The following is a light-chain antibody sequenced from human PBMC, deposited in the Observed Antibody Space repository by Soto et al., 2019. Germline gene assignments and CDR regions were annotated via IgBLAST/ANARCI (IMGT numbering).Light chain of an antibody. CDR2: DVS. CDR3: SSYAGTHIV. V-gene: IGLV2-8*01. Sequence: QSVLTQPPSASGSPGQSVTISCTGTSSDVCVYNSVSWYQQHPAQAPKLMIYDVSKRPSGFPDRFSGSKSGNTASLTVSGLQAEDEADYYSSSYAGTHIVFGTGTKVTVL. J-gene: IGLJ1*01. CDR1: SSDVCVYNS.